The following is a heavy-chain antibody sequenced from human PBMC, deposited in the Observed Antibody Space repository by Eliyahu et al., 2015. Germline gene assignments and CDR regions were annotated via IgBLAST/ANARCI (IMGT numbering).Heavy chain of an antibody. CDR3: TKGPDGYPTSSDY. V-gene: IGHV3-30*02. CDR2: IRYDGSNK. Sequence: QVQLVESGGGVVQPGGSLRLSCAASGFTFNNYGMHWVRQAPGKGLEWVAFIRYDGSNKYYADSVKGRFTISRDNSKKTLYLQMNSLRTEDTAMYYCTKGPDGYPTSSDYWGQGTLVTVSS. J-gene: IGHJ4*02. CDR1: GFTFNNYG. D-gene: IGHD5-24*01.